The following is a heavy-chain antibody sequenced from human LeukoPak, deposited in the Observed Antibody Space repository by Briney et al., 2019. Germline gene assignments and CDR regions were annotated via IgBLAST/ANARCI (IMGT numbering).Heavy chain of an antibody. V-gene: IGHV3-7*01. J-gene: IGHJ4*02. D-gene: IGHD3-22*01. CDR1: GFTFSNYW. Sequence: GGSLRLSCAASGFTFSNYWMSWVRLAPGKGLEWVADIKEDGSRKYYVDSVKGRFTIYRDNAKNSLYLQMNSLRAEDTAVYYCARDKREAAYDSSGPGGQGTLVTVSS. CDR3: ARDKREAAYDSSGP. CDR2: IKEDGSRK.